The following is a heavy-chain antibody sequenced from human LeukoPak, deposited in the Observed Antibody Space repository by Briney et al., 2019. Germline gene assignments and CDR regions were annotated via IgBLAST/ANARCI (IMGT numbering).Heavy chain of an antibody. Sequence: ASVKVSCKASGYTFTSYYMHWVRQAPGQGLEGMGIINPSGGSTSYAQKFQGGVTMTRDTSTSTVYMELSSLRSEDTAVYYCARDLSSSWYDYWGQGTLVTVSS. CDR1: GYTFTSYY. V-gene: IGHV1-46*01. CDR3: ARDLSSSWYDY. CDR2: INPSGGST. J-gene: IGHJ4*02. D-gene: IGHD6-13*01.